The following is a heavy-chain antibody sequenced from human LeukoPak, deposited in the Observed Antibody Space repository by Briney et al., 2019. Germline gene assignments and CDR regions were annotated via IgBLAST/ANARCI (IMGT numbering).Heavy chain of an antibody. CDR2: IWYDGSNK. Sequence: PGGSLRLSCAASGFAFSSYGMHWVRQAPGKGLEWVAVIWYDGSNKYYADSVKGRFTISRDNSKNTLYLQMNSLRAEDTAVYYCASDRYCSGGSCRDYWGQGTLVTVSS. D-gene: IGHD2-15*01. J-gene: IGHJ4*02. CDR3: ASDRYCSGGSCRDY. V-gene: IGHV3-33*01. CDR1: GFAFSSYG.